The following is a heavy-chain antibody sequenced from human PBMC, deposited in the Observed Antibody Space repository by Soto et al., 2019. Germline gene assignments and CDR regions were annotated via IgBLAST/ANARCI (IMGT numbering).Heavy chain of an antibody. CDR2: FDPSGVAT. CDR1: GYTLPSYF. Sequence: VQLVQSGAEVKKPGASVRVSCKESGYTLPSYFLHWVRQAPGQGLEWMGVFDPSGVATNSAQKFQGRLTMTRDTSTSTVYMDLTSLGSDDTALYYCARVSRGAFDIWGQGTLVTVSS. J-gene: IGHJ3*02. CDR3: ARVSRGAFDI. V-gene: IGHV1-46*01.